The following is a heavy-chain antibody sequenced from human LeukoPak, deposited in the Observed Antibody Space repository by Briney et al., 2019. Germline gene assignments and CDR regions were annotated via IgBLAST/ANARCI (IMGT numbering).Heavy chain of an antibody. V-gene: IGHV4-34*01. CDR2: INHSGST. D-gene: IGHD3-3*01. CDR1: GGSFSSYY. CDR3: ARGFWSGYSFDY. Sequence: SETLSLTCAVYGGSFSSYYWSWIRQPPGKGLEWIGEINHSGSTNYNPSLKSRVTISVDTSKNQFSLKLSSVTAADTAVYYCARGFWSGYSFDYWGQGALVTVSS. J-gene: IGHJ4*02.